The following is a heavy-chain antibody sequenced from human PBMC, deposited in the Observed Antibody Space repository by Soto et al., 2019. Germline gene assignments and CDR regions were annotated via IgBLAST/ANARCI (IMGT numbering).Heavy chain of an antibody. Sequence: QVQLVQSGAEVKQPGASVKVSCKASGYTFTNYGFTWVRQAPGQGLEWLGWISTYNGNTKYAQKAQGRLTMTTDTSTSTANMELTSLRSDDTALYYCARTTVTASYYYMDVLGKGSTVTVSS. D-gene: IGHD4-17*01. V-gene: IGHV1-18*01. J-gene: IGHJ6*03. CDR1: GYTFTNYG. CDR3: ARTTVTASYYYMDV. CDR2: ISTYNGNT.